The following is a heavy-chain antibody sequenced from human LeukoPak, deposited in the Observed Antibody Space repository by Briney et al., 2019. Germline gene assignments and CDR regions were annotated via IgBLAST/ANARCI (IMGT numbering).Heavy chain of an antibody. CDR1: GFTFSSYW. V-gene: IGHV3-74*01. CDR3: AREIDSYYYDSSGYGPLDY. J-gene: IGHJ4*02. CDR2: INSDGSST. Sequence: GGSLRLSCAASGFTFSSYWMHWVRQAPGKGLVWVSRINSDGSSTSYADSVKGRFTISRDNAKNTLYLQMNSLRAEDTAVYYCAREIDSYYYDSSGYGPLDYWGQGTLVTVSS. D-gene: IGHD3-22*01.